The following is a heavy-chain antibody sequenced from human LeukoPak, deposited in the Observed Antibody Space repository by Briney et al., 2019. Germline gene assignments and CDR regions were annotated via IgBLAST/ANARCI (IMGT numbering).Heavy chain of an antibody. CDR1: GGSFSGYY. CDR3: ARVGYYDFWSGYSYYFDY. D-gene: IGHD3-3*01. J-gene: IGHJ4*02. V-gene: IGHV4-34*01. CDR2: INHSGST. Sequence: PSETLSLTCAVYGGSFSGYYWSWIRQPPGKGLEWIGDINHSGSTNYNPSLKSRVTISVDTSKNQFSLKLSSVTAADTAVYYCARVGYYDFWSGYSYYFDYWGQGTLVTVSS.